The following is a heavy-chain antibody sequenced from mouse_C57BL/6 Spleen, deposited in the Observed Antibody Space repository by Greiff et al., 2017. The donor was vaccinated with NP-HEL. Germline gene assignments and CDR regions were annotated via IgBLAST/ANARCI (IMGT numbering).Heavy chain of an antibody. Sequence: VQLQQSGAELVRPGASVKLSCTASGFNIKDDYMHWVKQRPEQGLEWIGWIDPENGDTEYASKFQGKATITADTSSNTAYLQLSSLTSEDTAVYYCTTSDYDEGFDYGGQGTTLTVSS. D-gene: IGHD2-4*01. V-gene: IGHV14-4*01. CDR2: IDPENGDT. J-gene: IGHJ2*01. CDR1: GFNIKDDY. CDR3: TTSDYDEGFDY.